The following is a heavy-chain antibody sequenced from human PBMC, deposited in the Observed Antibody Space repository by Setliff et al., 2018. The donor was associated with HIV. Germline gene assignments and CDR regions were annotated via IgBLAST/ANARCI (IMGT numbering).Heavy chain of an antibody. CDR2: VYYSGST. D-gene: IGHD1-1*01. CDR1: GGSIEFSSYY. V-gene: IGHV4-39*01. CDR3: TRLRGLNLEPFDY. Sequence: LSLTCSVSGGSIEFSSYYWGWIRQPPGKGLEWIGSVYYSGSTYYNPSLKSRLTISVDTSTNKFSLKLSSVTAADTAVYYCTRLRGLNLEPFDYWGQGTLVTVSS. J-gene: IGHJ4*02.